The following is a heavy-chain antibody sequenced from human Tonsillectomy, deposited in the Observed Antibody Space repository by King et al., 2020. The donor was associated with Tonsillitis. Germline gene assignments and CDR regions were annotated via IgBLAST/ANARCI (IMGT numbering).Heavy chain of an antibody. CDR1: GFTFSSYA. Sequence: EVQLVESGGGLVQPGGSLRLSCASSGFTFSSYAMSWVRQAPGKGLEWCSAISGSGGSTYYADSVKGRFTISRDNSKNTLYLQMNSLRAEDTAVYYCAKDQERYYGFWSGYSVFDYWGQGTLVTVSS. CDR3: AKDQERYYGFWSGYSVFDY. CDR2: ISGSGGST. D-gene: IGHD3-3*01. J-gene: IGHJ4*02. V-gene: IGHV3-23*04.